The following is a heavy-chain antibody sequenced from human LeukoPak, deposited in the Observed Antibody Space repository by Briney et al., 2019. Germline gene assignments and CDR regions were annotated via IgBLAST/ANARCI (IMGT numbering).Heavy chain of an antibody. Sequence: GGSLRLSCAASGFTFSNVWMSWVRQAPGKGLEWVGRIKTKTDGGTTDYAAPVKGRFTISRDDSKNTLYLQMNSLKTEDTAVYYCTTLRFLEWLINYWGQGTLVTVSS. CDR2: IKTKTDGGTT. D-gene: IGHD3-3*01. CDR1: GFTFSNVW. J-gene: IGHJ4*02. V-gene: IGHV3-15*01. CDR3: TTLRFLEWLINY.